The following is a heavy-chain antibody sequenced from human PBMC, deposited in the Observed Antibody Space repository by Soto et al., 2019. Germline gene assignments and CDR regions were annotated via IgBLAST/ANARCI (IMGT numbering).Heavy chain of an antibody. CDR3: AHITGDHNYDYIWGSYRPDNWFDP. CDR1: GFSLSTSGVG. Sequence: QITLKESGPTLVKPTQTLTLTCTFSGFSLSTSGVGVGWIRQPPGKALEWLALIYWYDDKRYSPSLNSRLTIPKDTSKHQVVLTITNMDPVDTATYYCAHITGDHNYDYIWGSYRPDNWFDPWGQGTLVTVSS. CDR2: IYWYDDK. V-gene: IGHV2-5*01. J-gene: IGHJ5*02. D-gene: IGHD3-16*02.